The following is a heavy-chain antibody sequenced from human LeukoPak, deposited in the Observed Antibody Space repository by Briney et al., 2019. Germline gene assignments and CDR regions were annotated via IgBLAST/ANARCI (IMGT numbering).Heavy chain of an antibody. D-gene: IGHD3-22*01. J-gene: IGHJ4*02. Sequence: ASVKVSCKASGYTFTSYGISWVRQAPAQGLEWMGCISAYNGNTNYAQKLQGRVTMTTDTSTSTAYMQLRSLRSDDTAVYYCARRDSTLGSDYWGQGTLVTVSS. CDR1: GYTFTSYG. V-gene: IGHV1-18*04. CDR3: ARRDSTLGSDY. CDR2: ISAYNGNT.